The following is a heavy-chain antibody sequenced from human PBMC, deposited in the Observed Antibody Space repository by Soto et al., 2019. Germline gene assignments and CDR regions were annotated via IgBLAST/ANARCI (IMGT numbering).Heavy chain of an antibody. CDR1: GYPFSAYY. V-gene: IGHV1-2*02. CDR2: MNPKSGGT. CDR3: TRENIENSDALYDAFDI. Sequence: APVKVSCKDSGYPFSAYYTHWVRQAPGQGLEWMGWMNPKSGGTYFAQKFQGRSTLTRDTSISTAYMEVNRLRSDATAVYYCTRENIENSDALYDAFDIWGQGTTVTVSS. D-gene: IGHD2-15*01. J-gene: IGHJ3*02.